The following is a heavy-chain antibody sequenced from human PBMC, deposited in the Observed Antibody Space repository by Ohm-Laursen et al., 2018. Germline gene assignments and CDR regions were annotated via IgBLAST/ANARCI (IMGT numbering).Heavy chain of an antibody. CDR1: GYTFTTYY. CDR2: IIPIFGTA. J-gene: IGHJ4*02. Sequence: SSVKVSCNASGYTFTTYYMHWVRQAPGQGLEWMGGIIPIFGTANYAQKFQGRVTITADESTSTAYMELSSLRSEDTAVYYCALTPELTTVTTSPLDYWGQGTLVTVSS. V-gene: IGHV1-69*01. CDR3: ALTPELTTVTTSPLDY. D-gene: IGHD4-17*01.